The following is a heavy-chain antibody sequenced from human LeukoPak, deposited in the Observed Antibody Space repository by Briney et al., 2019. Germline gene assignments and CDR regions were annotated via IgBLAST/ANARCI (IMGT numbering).Heavy chain of an antibody. D-gene: IGHD1-26*01. J-gene: IGHJ4*02. CDR3: ARVVVGATFAYDY. Sequence: GGSLRLSCAASGFTFSSYSMNWVRQAPGKGLEWVSPISSSSSYIYYADSVKGRFTISRDNAKNSLYLQTNSLRAEDTAVYYCARVVVGATFAYDYWGQGTLVTASS. CDR2: ISSSSSYI. CDR1: GFTFSSYS. V-gene: IGHV3-21*01.